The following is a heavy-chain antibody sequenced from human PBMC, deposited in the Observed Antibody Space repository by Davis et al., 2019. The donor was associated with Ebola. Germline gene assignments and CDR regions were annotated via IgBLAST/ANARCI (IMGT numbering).Heavy chain of an antibody. V-gene: IGHV3-21*04. CDR2: ISSDSDYI. CDR3: AKDQFQGIAAAGTYGMDV. CDR1: GFTFSTYS. D-gene: IGHD6-13*01. J-gene: IGHJ6*04. Sequence: GGSLRLSCAASGFTFSTYSMSWFRQAPGKGLEWVSSISSDSDYIYYADSAKGRFTISRDNSKNTLYLQMNSLRAEDTAVYYCAKDQFQGIAAAGTYGMDVWGKGTTVTVSS.